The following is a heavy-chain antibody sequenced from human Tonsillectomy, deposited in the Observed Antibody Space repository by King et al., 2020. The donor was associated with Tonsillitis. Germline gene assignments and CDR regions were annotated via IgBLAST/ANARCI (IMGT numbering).Heavy chain of an antibody. J-gene: IGHJ4*02. V-gene: IGHV4-61*02. CDR2: IYTSGST. CDR3: ARTGYSSSRDGDY. CDR1: GGSISSGSYY. D-gene: IGHD6-6*01. Sequence: PLQESGPGLVKPSQTLSLTCTVSGGSISSGSYYWSWIRQPAGKGLEWIGRIYTSGSTNYNPSLESRVTMSVDTSKNQFSLKLTSVTAADTAVYYCARTGYSSSRDGDYWGQGTLVTVSS.